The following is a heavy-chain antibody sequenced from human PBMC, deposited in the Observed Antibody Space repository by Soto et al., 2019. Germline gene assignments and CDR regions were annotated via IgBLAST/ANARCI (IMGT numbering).Heavy chain of an antibody. CDR2: IIPIFGTA. Sequence: SVKVSCKASGGTFSSYAISWVRQAPGQGLEWMGGIIPIFGTANYAQKFQGRVTITADESTSTAYMELSSLRSEDTAVYYCARSVADFNWFDPWGQGTLVTVS. CDR3: ARSVADFNWFDP. J-gene: IGHJ5*02. V-gene: IGHV1-69*13. CDR1: GGTFSSYA. D-gene: IGHD6-19*01.